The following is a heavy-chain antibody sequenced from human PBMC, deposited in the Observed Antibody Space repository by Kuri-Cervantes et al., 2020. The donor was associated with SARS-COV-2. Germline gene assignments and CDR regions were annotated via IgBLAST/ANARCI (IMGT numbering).Heavy chain of an antibody. V-gene: IGHV4-4*07. Sequence: GSLRLSCTVSGGSISNDYWSWIRQPAGKGLEWIGRIYTSGTANYNPSLRTRVTMSIDTSENQFSLRLSSVTAADTAVYYCARVNIELVLPTPQVYFYMDVWGKGTTVTVSS. CDR3: ARVNIELVLPTPQVYFYMDV. J-gene: IGHJ6*03. CDR2: IYTSGTA. CDR1: GGSISNDY. D-gene: IGHD2/OR15-2a*01.